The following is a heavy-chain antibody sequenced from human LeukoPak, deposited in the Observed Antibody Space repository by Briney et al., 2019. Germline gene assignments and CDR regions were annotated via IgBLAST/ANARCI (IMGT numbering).Heavy chain of an antibody. Sequence: SGGSLRLSCAASGFTFSSYAMSWVRQAPGKGLEWVSAISGSGGSTYYADSVKGRFTISRDNSKNTLYLQMNSLRAEDTAVYYCAKDPNLYYGALYYFDYWGQGTLVTVSS. CDR1: GFTFSSYA. V-gene: IGHV3-23*01. D-gene: IGHD3-3*01. CDR2: ISGSGGST. CDR3: AKDPNLYYGALYYFDY. J-gene: IGHJ4*02.